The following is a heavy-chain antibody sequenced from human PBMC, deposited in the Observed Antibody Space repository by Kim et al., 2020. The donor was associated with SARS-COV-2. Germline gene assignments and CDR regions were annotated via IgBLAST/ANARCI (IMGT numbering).Heavy chain of an antibody. CDR3: ARRYSTGRFWHFDL. V-gene: IGHV3-48*02. Sequence: YADSGRGRFTISRDNAQNSLFLQMNSLTDGDTAVYYCARRYSTGRFWHFDLWGRGTLVTVSS. D-gene: IGHD5-18*01. J-gene: IGHJ2*01.